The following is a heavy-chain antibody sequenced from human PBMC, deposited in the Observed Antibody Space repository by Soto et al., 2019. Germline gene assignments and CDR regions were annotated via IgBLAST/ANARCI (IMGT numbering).Heavy chain of an antibody. V-gene: IGHV3-30*18. Sequence: QVQLVESGGGVVQPGRSLRLSCAASGFTFSSYGMHWVRQAPGKGLXWVAVISYDGSNKYYADSVKGRFTISRDNSKNTLYLQMNSLRAEDTAVYYCAKDVSGYCSSTSCLIDYWGQGTLVTVSS. D-gene: IGHD2-2*01. J-gene: IGHJ4*02. CDR1: GFTFSSYG. CDR2: ISYDGSNK. CDR3: AKDVSGYCSSTSCLIDY.